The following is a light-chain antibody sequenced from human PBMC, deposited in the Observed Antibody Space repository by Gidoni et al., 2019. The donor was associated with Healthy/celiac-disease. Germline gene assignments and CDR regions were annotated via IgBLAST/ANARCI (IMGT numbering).Light chain of an antibody. J-gene: IGLJ2*01. Sequence: QSVLTQPPPVSGAPGQRVTISRTGASSNIGAGYDVHWYQQLPGSAPKLLIFGNNNRPSGVPDRFSSSKSGASASLAITGLQAEDEADYYCQSFDSGLSGPVVFGGGTKLTVL. CDR1: SSNIGAGYD. CDR3: QSFDSGLSGPVV. CDR2: GNN. V-gene: IGLV1-40*01.